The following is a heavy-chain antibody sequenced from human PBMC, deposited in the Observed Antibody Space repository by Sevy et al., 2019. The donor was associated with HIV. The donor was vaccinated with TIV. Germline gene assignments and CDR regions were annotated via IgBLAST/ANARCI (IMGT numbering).Heavy chain of an antibody. CDR2: VIDRGYGRTT. V-gene: IGHV3-49*03. D-gene: IGHD3-10*01. Sequence: GGSLRLSCTASGFSLGDSWVSWFRQSPGKGREWVGSVIDRGYGRTTEYAASVKGRFTISRDASVNIAYLKMDSQSSDYTAVDYGTRDAATMARGIFIGFDLWGQGTLVTVSS. J-gene: IGHJ4*03. CDR1: GFSLGDSW. CDR3: TRDAATMARGIFIGFDL.